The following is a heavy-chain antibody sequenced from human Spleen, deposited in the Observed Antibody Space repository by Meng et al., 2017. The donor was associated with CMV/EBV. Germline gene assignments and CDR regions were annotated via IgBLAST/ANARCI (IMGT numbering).Heavy chain of an antibody. CDR2: MNPNSGGT. J-gene: IGHJ6*02. V-gene: IGHV1-2*02. CDR1: GYTFSTYD. Sequence: ASVKVSCKASGYTFSTYDINWVRQAAGQGLEWMGWMNPNSGGTNYAQKFQGRVTMTRDTSISTAYMELSRLRSDDTAVYYCAREGLGPYYYYGMDVWGQGTTVTVSS. CDR3: AREGLGPYYYYGMDV. D-gene: IGHD6-19*01.